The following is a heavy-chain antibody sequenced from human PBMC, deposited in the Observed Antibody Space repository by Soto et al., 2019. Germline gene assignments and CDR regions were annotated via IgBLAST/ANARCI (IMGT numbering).Heavy chain of an antibody. Sequence: TSETLSLTCTVSGGSISSGGYYWSWIRQHPGKGLEWIGYIYYSGSTYYNPSLKSRVTISVDTSKNQISLKLSSVTAADTAVYYFVRVRNRYYYDSSGYLDYWGQGTLVTVSS. V-gene: IGHV4-31*03. CDR1: GGSISSGGYY. J-gene: IGHJ4*02. D-gene: IGHD3-22*01. CDR3: VRVRNRYYYDSSGYLDY. CDR2: IYYSGST.